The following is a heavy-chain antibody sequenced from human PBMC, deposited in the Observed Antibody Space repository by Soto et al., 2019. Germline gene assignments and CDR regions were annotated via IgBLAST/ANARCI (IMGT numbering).Heavy chain of an antibody. CDR2: IYYSGST. Sequence: PSETLSLTCTVSGGSISSSSYYWGWIRQPPGKGLEWIGSIYYSGSTYYNPSLKSRVTIPVDTSKNQFSLKLSSVTAADTAVYYCARLNGAGLRDYYYGMDVWGQGTTVTVSS. D-gene: IGHD5-12*01. CDR3: ARLNGAGLRDYYYGMDV. V-gene: IGHV4-39*01. CDR1: GGSISSSSYY. J-gene: IGHJ6*02.